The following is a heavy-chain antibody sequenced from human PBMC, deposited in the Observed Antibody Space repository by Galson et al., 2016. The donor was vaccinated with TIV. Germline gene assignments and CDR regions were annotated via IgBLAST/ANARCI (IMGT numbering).Heavy chain of an antibody. D-gene: IGHD3-22*01. CDR2: YDRENGER. J-gene: IGHJ4*02. CDR3: ARLSGYWFNFDPDY. Sequence: SVKVSCKVSGYRLSKLSMYWVRQAPGKGLEWMGGYDRENGERVHTQKFQGRVTMTEDSSTDTAYMDLRSLRSEDTAVYYCARLSGYWFNFDPDYWGQGSLVTVSS. V-gene: IGHV1-24*01. CDR1: GYRLSKLS.